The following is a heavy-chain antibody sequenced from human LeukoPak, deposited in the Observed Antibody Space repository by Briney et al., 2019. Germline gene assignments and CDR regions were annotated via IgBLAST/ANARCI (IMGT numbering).Heavy chain of an antibody. CDR2: ISSSGSYI. D-gene: IGHD5-12*01. V-gene: IGHV3-21*01. CDR3: ARVRARGYGDYALDY. Sequence: GGSLRLSCAASGFTFSSYSMNWVRQAPGKGLEWVSSISSSGSYIYYADSVKGRFTISRDNAKNSLYLQMNSLRAEDTAVYYCARVRARGYGDYALDYWGQGTLVPVSS. CDR1: GFTFSSYS. J-gene: IGHJ4*02.